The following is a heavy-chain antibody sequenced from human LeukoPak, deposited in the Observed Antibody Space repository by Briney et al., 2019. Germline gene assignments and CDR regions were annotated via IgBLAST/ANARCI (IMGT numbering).Heavy chain of an antibody. CDR3: SSTRLGYSGGWH. CDR1: GYSISSGYY. CDR2: IYHSGNT. D-gene: IGHD6-19*01. V-gene: IGHV4-38-2*02. Sequence: SETLSLTCTVSGYSISSGYYWGWIRQPPGKGLEWIGTIYHSGNTYYNPSLASRVTISVDTSKNQFSLKLSSVTASDTSIYYCSSTRLGYSGGWHWGQGTLVTVSS. J-gene: IGHJ4*02.